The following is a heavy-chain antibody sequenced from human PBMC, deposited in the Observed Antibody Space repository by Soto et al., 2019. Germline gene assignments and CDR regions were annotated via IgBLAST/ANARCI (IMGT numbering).Heavy chain of an antibody. D-gene: IGHD3-16*01. Sequence: QVQLVESGGGVVQAGRSLRLSCAVSGFTFSHYAMHWVRQSPRKGLEWVAVIWYDGTNKYYADSVKGRFTISRDNSKNTLDLQKNRLRAEDPAIYYCARMGGGFAEQQVTVFDYWGQGALGTVSS. J-gene: IGHJ4*02. CDR1: GFTFSHYA. CDR3: ARMGGGFAEQQVTVFDY. CDR2: IWYDGTNK. V-gene: IGHV3-33*01.